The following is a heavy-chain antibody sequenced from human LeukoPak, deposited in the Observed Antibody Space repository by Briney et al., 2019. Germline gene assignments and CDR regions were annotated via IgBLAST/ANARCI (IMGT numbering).Heavy chain of an antibody. Sequence: GASVKVSCKASGYTFTGYYMHWVRQAPGQGLEWMGWINPNSGGTNYAQKFQGRVTMTRDTSISTAYMELSRLRSDDTAVYHCARAPVWRPQGCFDYWGQGTLVTVSS. V-gene: IGHV1-2*02. CDR3: ARAPVWRPQGCFDY. D-gene: IGHD2-8*01. J-gene: IGHJ4*02. CDR2: INPNSGGT. CDR1: GYTFTGYY.